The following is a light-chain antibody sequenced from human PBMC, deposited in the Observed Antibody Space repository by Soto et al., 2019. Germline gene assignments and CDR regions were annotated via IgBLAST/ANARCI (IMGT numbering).Light chain of an antibody. CDR1: QSVSSTY. CDR3: QQYGSSLIT. CDR2: GAS. Sequence: ECVWTQSPGTLSLPPGERAPLSCRASQSVSSTYLAWYQQKPGQAPRLLIYGASSRATGIPDRFSGSGSGTDFTLTISRLEPEDFAVYYCQQYGSSLITFGQGTRLEIK. V-gene: IGKV3-20*01. J-gene: IGKJ5*01.